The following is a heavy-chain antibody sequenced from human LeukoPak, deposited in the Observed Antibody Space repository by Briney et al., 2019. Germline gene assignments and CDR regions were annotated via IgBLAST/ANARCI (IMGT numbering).Heavy chain of an antibody. CDR1: GGSISSYY. D-gene: IGHD6-19*01. CDR2: IYYSGST. CDR3: ARDRIAVVY. J-gene: IGHJ4*02. V-gene: IGHV4-59*01. Sequence: PSETLSLTCTVSGGSISSYYWSWIRQPPGKGLEWIGYIYYSGSTNYNPSLKSRVTISVDTSKNQFSLKLSSVTAADTAVYYCARDRIAVVYWGQGTLVTVSS.